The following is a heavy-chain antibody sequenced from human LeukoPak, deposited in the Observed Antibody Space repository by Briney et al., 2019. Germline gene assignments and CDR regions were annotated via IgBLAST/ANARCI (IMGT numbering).Heavy chain of an antibody. CDR2: IKQDGSEK. CDR3: AREGWASDY. V-gene: IGHV3-7*01. Sequence: GGSLRLSCAASGFTFNTYWMSWVRQAPGKGLEWVANIKQDGSEKYYVDSVKGRFTISRDNAKNSLYLQMNSLRAEDTAVYYCAREGWASDYWGQGTLVTVSS. J-gene: IGHJ4*02. CDR1: GFTFNTYW. D-gene: IGHD2-15*01.